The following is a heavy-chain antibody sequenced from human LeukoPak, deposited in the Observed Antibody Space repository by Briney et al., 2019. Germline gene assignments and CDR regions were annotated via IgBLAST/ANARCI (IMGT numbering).Heavy chain of an antibody. Sequence: PSETLSLTCTVSGGSISSGGYYWSWIRQHPGKGLEWIGYIYYTGSTNYNPSLESRVTMSVDTSKKQFSLKLRSVTAADTAVYYCARLAYRGPAVADFDNWGQGTLVTVSS. D-gene: IGHD6-19*01. CDR2: IYYTGST. CDR1: GGSISSGGYY. V-gene: IGHV4-61*08. CDR3: ARLAYRGPAVADFDN. J-gene: IGHJ4*02.